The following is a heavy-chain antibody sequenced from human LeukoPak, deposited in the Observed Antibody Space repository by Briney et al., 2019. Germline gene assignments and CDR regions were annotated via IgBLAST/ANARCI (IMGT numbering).Heavy chain of an antibody. D-gene: IGHD3-22*01. Sequence: GGSLRLSCAASGFTFSSYAMSWVRQAPGKGLEWVSAISGSGGSTYYADSVKGRFTISRDNSKNTLYLHMNSLRAEDTAVYYCAKDRWGISITMIGGQGTLVTVSS. V-gene: IGHV3-23*01. CDR3: AKDRWGISITMI. CDR2: ISGSGGST. J-gene: IGHJ4*02. CDR1: GFTFSSYA.